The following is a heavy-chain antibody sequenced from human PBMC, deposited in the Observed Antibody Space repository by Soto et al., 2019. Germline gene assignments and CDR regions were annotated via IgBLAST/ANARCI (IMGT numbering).Heavy chain of an antibody. CDR2: IFHSGST. J-gene: IGHJ3*02. V-gene: IGHV4-38-2*01. Sequence: PSETLSLTCAVSGYSITTGYSWGWIRQPPGKGLEWFGNIFHSGSTYYNPSLKSRLTVSADTSKNQFSLKLRSVTAADTAIYYCARESSGGNSDFDIWGQGTMVTVSS. CDR1: GYSITTGYS. CDR3: ARESSGGNSDFDI. D-gene: IGHD2-21*02.